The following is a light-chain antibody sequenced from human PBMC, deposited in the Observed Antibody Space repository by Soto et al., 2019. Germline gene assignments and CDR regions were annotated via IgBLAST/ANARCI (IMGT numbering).Light chain of an antibody. CDR3: QQYKEWPPYT. V-gene: IGKV3-15*01. CDR2: AAS. J-gene: IGKJ2*01. Sequence: EILMTQSPATLSVSPGERATLSCRASQSASRNLAWYQQKPGQAPRLLIYAASTRATGVPPRFSGSGSGTEFSLTISSLQSEDFAVYYCQQYKEWPPYTFGQGTKLEI. CDR1: QSASRN.